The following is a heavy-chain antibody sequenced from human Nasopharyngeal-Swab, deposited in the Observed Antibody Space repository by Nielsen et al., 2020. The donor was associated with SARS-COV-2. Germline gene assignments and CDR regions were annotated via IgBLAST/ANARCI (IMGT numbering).Heavy chain of an antibody. D-gene: IGHD3-10*01. CDR2: ISASGGST. J-gene: IGHJ3*02. Sequence: GESLKISCIASGFTFNIYAMACVRRAPGRGLQWVSGISASGGSTYYTDSVKGRFAVSRDNSRNTLYLQMHSLRVEDTALYYCAKDDVVRGDAFDIWGQGTMVTVSS. CDR3: AKDDVVRGDAFDI. CDR1: GFTFNIYA. V-gene: IGHV3-23*01.